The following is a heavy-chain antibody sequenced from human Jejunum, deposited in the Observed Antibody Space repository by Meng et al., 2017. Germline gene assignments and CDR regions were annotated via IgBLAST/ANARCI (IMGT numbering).Heavy chain of an antibody. Sequence: QLQLQEPGPGLVKPSATLSLTCAVSGGSISTAGYYWGLIRQSPGKGLEWIGSIFYSGTTYYNPSLKSRVTISIDTSKNQFSLKMNSVTAADTAVYYCARDTAGFGPWGQGTLVTVSS. J-gene: IGHJ5*02. CDR3: ARDTAGFGP. CDR2: IFYSGTT. CDR1: GGSISTAGYY. D-gene: IGHD6-13*01. V-gene: IGHV4-39*07.